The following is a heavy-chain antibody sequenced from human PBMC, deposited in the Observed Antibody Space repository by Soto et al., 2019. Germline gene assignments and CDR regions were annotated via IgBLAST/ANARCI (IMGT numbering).Heavy chain of an antibody. D-gene: IGHD2-2*01. J-gene: IGHJ4*02. V-gene: IGHV4-39*01. CDR3: ARQKIPDSDTYY. CDR1: GGSISSSSYY. CDR2: IYYSGST. Sequence: PSETLSLTCTVSGGSISSSSYYWGWIRQPPGKGLEWIGSIYYSGSTYYNPSLKSRVTISVDTSKNQFSLKLSSVTAADTAVYYCARQKIPDSDTYYWGQGTLVTVSS.